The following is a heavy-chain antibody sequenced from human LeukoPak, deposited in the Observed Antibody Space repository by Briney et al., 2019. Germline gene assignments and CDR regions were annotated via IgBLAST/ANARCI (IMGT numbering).Heavy chain of an antibody. Sequence: SETLSLTCTVSGGSMSGFFWTWIRQPPGKELEWIGSIYYSGSSTKYNPSLKSRITVSVDTSKSQFFLKLNSATAADTAVYYCAGQDIVVVPLQSAFPAYWGQGALVTVSS. J-gene: IGHJ4*02. CDR3: AGQDIVVVPLQSAFPAY. CDR1: GGSMSGFF. D-gene: IGHD2-2*01. V-gene: IGHV4-59*01. CDR2: IYYSGSST.